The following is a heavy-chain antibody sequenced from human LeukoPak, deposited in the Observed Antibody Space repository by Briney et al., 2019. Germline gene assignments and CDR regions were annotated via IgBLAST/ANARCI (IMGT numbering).Heavy chain of an antibody. CDR2: IYYSGST. D-gene: IGHD4-11*01. CDR3: VRTTTKFDY. CDR1: GGSISSSSYY. V-gene: IGHV4-39*01. J-gene: IGHJ4*02. Sequence: SETLSLTCTVSGGSISSSSYYWGWIRQPPGKGLEWIGSIYYSGSTYYNPSLKSRVTISVDTSKNQFPLKLSSVTAADTAVYYCVRTTTKFDYWGQGTLVTVSS.